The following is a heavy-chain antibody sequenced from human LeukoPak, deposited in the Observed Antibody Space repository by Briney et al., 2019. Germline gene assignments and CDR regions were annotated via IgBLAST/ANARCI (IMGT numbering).Heavy chain of an antibody. D-gene: IGHD6-19*01. V-gene: IGHV3-23*01. J-gene: IGHJ4*02. Sequence: GGSLRLSCAASGFIFSSYAMSWVRQAPGKGLEWVSGVTSGGRAYYADSVTGRFTISRDNSKITLYLQMNSLRAEDTAVYYCAKKGAVSGTDYFDYWGQGTLVTVSS. CDR1: GFIFSSYA. CDR3: AKKGAVSGTDYFDY. CDR2: VTSGGRA.